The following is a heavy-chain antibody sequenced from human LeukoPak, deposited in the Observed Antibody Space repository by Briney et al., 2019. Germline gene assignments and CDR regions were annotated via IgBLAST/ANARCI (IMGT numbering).Heavy chain of an antibody. V-gene: IGHV1-69*01. Sequence: GASVKVSCKASGGTFSSYAISWVRQAPGQGLEWMGGIIPIFGTANYAQKFQGRVTITADESTSTAYMELSSLRSEDTAVYYCARCVVPGRDYYYGMDVWGQGTTVTVSS. CDR3: ARCVVPGRDYYYGMDV. J-gene: IGHJ6*02. CDR1: GGTFSSYA. D-gene: IGHD3-10*01. CDR2: IIPIFGTA.